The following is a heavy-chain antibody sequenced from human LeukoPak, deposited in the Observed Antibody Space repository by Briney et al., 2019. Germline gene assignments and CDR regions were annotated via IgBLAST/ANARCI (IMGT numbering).Heavy chain of an antibody. D-gene: IGHD3-22*01. CDR2: TYYRSKWYN. J-gene: IGHJ4*02. Sequence: SQTLSLTCAISGDSASSNSAAWNWIRQSPSRGLEWLGRTYYRSKWYNDYAVSVKSRITINPDTSKNQFSLQLNSVTPEDTAVYYCAREDDSSGYYYSLGDYWGQGTLVTVSS. CDR3: AREDDSSGYYYSLGDY. V-gene: IGHV6-1*01. CDR1: GDSASSNSAA.